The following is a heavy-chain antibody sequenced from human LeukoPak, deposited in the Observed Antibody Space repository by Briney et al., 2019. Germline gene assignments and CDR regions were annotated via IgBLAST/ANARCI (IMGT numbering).Heavy chain of an antibody. CDR3: ARALSQSIVIRHNYYYGMDV. J-gene: IGHJ6*02. CDR1: GGTFSSYA. D-gene: IGHD2/OR15-2a*01. CDR2: IIPILGIA. Sequence: ASVKVSCKASGGTFSSYAISWVRQAPGQGLEWMGRIIPILGIANYAQKFQGRVTITADKSTSTAYMELSSLRSEDTAVYYCARALSQSIVIRHNYYYGMDVWGQGTTVTVSS. V-gene: IGHV1-69*04.